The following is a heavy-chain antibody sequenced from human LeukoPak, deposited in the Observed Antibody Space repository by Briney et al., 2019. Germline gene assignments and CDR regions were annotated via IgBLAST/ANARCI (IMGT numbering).Heavy chain of an antibody. Sequence: GGSLRLSCAASGFTFDDYGMSWVRQAPGKGLEWVSGINWNGGSTGYADSVKGRFTISRDNAKNSLYLQMNSLRAEDTAVYYCARALSFQEAFDIWGQGTMVTVSS. CDR1: GFTFDDYG. CDR2: INWNGGST. CDR3: ARALSFQEAFDI. V-gene: IGHV3-20*04. J-gene: IGHJ3*02.